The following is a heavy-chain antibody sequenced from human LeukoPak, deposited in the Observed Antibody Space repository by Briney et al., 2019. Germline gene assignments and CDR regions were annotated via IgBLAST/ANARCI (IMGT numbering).Heavy chain of an antibody. Sequence: GGSLRLSCAASGFTFSSYGMHWVRQAPGKGLEWVAVISYDGSNKYYADSVKGRFTISRDNSKNTLYLQMNSLRAEDTAVYYCARRVVVAAAPYYLDYWGQGTLVTVSS. J-gene: IGHJ4*02. CDR2: ISYDGSNK. CDR3: ARRVVVAAAPYYLDY. D-gene: IGHD2-2*01. CDR1: GFTFSSYG. V-gene: IGHV3-30*03.